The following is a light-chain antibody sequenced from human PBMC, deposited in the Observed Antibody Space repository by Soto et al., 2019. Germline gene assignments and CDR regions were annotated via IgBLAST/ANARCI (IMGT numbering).Light chain of an antibody. CDR2: DAS. V-gene: IGKV3-11*01. CDR1: QSVSTY. Sequence: EIVLTQSPATLSLSPGERATLSCRASQSVSTYLAWYQQQPGQAPTLLIYDASNRAAGIPARFSGSGSGTDLTLTISTLEPEDLAVYYCQQRSNWPLTFGGGTKVEIK. J-gene: IGKJ4*01. CDR3: QQRSNWPLT.